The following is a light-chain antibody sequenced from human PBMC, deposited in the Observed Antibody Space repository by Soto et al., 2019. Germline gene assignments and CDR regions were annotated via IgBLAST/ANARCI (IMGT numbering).Light chain of an antibody. CDR3: CSYAPSRSLL. Sequence: QSVLTQPASVSGSPGQSITISCTGTSSDVGTYNLVTWYQQHPGKAPKLIIYEGNKWPSGVSNRFSASKSGNTASLTISGLQDDDEADYYCCSYAPSRSLLFGGGTKLTVL. V-gene: IGLV2-23*01. CDR2: EGN. CDR1: SSDVGTYNL. J-gene: IGLJ2*01.